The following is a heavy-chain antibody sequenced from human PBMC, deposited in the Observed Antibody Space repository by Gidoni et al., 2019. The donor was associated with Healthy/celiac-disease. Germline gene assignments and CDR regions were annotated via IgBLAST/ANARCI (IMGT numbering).Heavy chain of an antibody. Sequence: QVQLVQSGAEVKKPGSSVKVSCKASGGTFSSYAISWVRQAPGQGLAWMGGIIPIFGIANYAQKFQGRVTITADKSTSTAYMELSSLRSEDTAVYYCARDCSGGSCYSVRDYYYYGMDVWGQGTTVTVSS. CDR1: GGTFSSYA. V-gene: IGHV1-69*17. J-gene: IGHJ6*02. CDR2: IIPIFGIA. CDR3: ARDCSGGSCYSVRDYYYYGMDV. D-gene: IGHD2-15*01.